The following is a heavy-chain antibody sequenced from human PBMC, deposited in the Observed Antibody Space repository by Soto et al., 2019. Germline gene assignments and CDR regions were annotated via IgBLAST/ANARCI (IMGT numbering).Heavy chain of an antibody. CDR1: GGSIDKSTYY. CDR3: ARHHESGWYGY. J-gene: IGHJ4*02. D-gene: IGHD6-19*01. V-gene: IGHV4-39*01. CDR2: IYYSGST. Sequence: QLQLQESGPGLVKPSETLSLTCTVSGGSIDKSTYYWCWIRQPPGKALEWIGSIYYSGSTYYYPSFKSRVTISVDTSRNQFSLKLSSETAADTAVYYCARHHESGWYGYWGQGTLVTVSS.